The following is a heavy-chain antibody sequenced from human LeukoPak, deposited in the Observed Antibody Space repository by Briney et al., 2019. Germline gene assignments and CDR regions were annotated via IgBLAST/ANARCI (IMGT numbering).Heavy chain of an antibody. V-gene: IGHV3-66*02. CDR2: IYSGGST. CDR1: GFTVSSNY. J-gene: IGHJ4*02. Sequence: GGSLRLSCAASGFTVSSNYMSWVRQAPGKGLEWVSVIYSGGSTYYADSVKGRFTISRDNSKNTPYLQMNSLKAEDTAVYYCASPPAGHLHFDYWGQGTLVTVSS. D-gene: IGHD6-13*01. CDR3: ASPPAGHLHFDY.